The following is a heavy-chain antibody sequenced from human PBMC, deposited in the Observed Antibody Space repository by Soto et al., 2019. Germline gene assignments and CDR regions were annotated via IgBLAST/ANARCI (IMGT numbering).Heavy chain of an antibody. CDR3: ALRGVISNDY. CDR1: GGSISSSSYY. J-gene: IGHJ4*02. V-gene: IGHV4-39*01. D-gene: IGHD3-10*01. CDR2: IYYSGST. Sequence: QLQLQESGPGLVMPSETLSLTCTVPGGSISSSSYYWGWIRQPPGKGLEWIGSIYYSGSTYYNPSLKSRVTISVDTSKNQFSLKLSSVTAADTAVYYCALRGVISNDYWGQGTLVTVSS.